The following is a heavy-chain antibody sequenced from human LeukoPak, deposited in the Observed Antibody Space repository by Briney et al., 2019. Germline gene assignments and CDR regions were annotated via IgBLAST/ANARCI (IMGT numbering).Heavy chain of an antibody. D-gene: IGHD6-13*01. V-gene: IGHV3-23*01. CDR3: AKDDVSSSLYFDY. CDR2: ISGSGGST. CDR1: GFTFSSYA. J-gene: IGHJ4*02. Sequence: GGSLRLSCAASGFTFSSYAMSWVRQAPGKGLEWVSAISGSGGSTYYADSVKGRFAISRDNSKNTLYLQMNSLRAEDTAVYYCAKDDVSSSLYFDYWGQGTLVTVSS.